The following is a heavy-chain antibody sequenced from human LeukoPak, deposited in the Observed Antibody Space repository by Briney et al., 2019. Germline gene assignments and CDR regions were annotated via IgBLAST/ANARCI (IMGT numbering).Heavy chain of an antibody. V-gene: IGHV3-23*01. Sequence: GGSLRLSCAASTFTFSNYAMSWVRQAPGKGLEWVSAISGSGGSTYYADSVKGRFTISRDNSKNTLYLQMNSLRAEDTAVYYCAKGDVFPPYYFDYWGQGTLVTVSS. CDR2: ISGSGGST. CDR1: TFTFSNYA. CDR3: AKGDVFPPYYFDY. J-gene: IGHJ4*02. D-gene: IGHD2-21*01.